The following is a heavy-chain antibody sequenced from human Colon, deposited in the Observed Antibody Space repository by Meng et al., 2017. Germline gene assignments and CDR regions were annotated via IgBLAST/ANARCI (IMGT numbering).Heavy chain of an antibody. CDR2: ISTNTGNP. V-gene: IGHV7-4-1*02. CDR1: GYTFTSYA. CDR3: ARSYYDSWSGSLVGFDY. D-gene: IGHD3-3*01. Sequence: QVQLVQSGSELKKPGASGKVSCKASGYTFTSYAMNWVRQAPGQGLEWMGWISTNTGNPTYAQGFTGRFVFSLDTSVNTAYLQISSLKAEDTAVYYCARSYYDSWSGSLVGFDYWGQGTLVTVSS. J-gene: IGHJ4*02.